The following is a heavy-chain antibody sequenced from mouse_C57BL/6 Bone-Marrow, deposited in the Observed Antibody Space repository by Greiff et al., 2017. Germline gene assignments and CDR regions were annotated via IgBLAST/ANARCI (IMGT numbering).Heavy chain of an antibody. D-gene: IGHD1-1*01. CDR2: IWRGGST. CDR3: AKPNYYGSIAMDY. V-gene: IGHV2-5*01. J-gene: IGHJ4*01. CDR1: GFSLTSYG. Sequence: VMLVESGPGLVQPSQSLSITCTVSGFSLTSYGVHWVRQSPGKGLEWLGVIWRGGSTDYNAAFMSRLSITKDNSKSQVFFKMNSLQADDTAIYYCAKPNYYGSIAMDYWGQGTSVTVSS.